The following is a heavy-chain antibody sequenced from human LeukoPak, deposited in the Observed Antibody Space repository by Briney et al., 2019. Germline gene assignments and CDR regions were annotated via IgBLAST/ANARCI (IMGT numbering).Heavy chain of an antibody. CDR3: AKDIMGVVSVVYY. V-gene: IGHV3-9*01. CDR1: GFTFADYA. CDR2: ISWNGGSI. J-gene: IGHJ4*02. D-gene: IGHD2-15*01. Sequence: GGSLRPSCAASGFTFADYAMHWVRQAPGKGLEWVSGISWNGGSIGYADSVKGRFTISRDIAKNSLYLKMNSLRAEDTALYYCAKDIMGVVSVVYYWGQGTLVIVSS.